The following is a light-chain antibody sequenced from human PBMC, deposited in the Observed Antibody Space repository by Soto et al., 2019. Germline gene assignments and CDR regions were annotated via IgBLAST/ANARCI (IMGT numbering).Light chain of an antibody. CDR1: QGISRY. CDR2: AAS. J-gene: IGKJ4*01. CDR3: QQLNTYPVT. V-gene: IGKV1-9*01. Sequence: IQLTQSPSSLSASVGDSVTITCRASQGISRYLSWYQQKPGRAPKLLISAASTLQSGVPARFSGSGSGTDLPLSITSLQPEDFATFYCQQLNTYPVTFGGGTKVEIK.